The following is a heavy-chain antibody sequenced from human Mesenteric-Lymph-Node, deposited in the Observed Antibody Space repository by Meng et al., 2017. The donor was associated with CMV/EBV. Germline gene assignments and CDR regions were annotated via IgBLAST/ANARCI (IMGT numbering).Heavy chain of an antibody. CDR3: AREILHYFDY. V-gene: IGHV1-69*05. CDR2: IIPIFDTA. J-gene: IGHJ4*02. CDR1: GGTFSSYT. D-gene: IGHD1-26*01. Sequence: SVKVSCKASGGTFSSYTISWVRQAPGQGLEWMGGIIPIFDTADYAQKFQGRFTMTTDESTSTDYMELSSLRSEDTAVYYCAREILHYFDYWGQGTLVTVSS.